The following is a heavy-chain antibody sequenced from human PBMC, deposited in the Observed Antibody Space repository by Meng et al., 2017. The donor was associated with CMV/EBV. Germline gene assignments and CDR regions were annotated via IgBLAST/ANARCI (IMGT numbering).Heavy chain of an antibody. D-gene: IGHD1-20*01. CDR1: GFTFSSYS. CDR3: ARESRGPRITGTDY. Sequence: GSLRLSCAASGFTFSSYSMNWVRQAPGKGLEWVSSISSSSSYIYYADSVKGRFTISRDNAKNSLYLQMNSLRAEDTAVYYCARESRGPRITGTDYWGQGTLVTVSS. V-gene: IGHV3-21*01. J-gene: IGHJ4*02. CDR2: ISSSSSYI.